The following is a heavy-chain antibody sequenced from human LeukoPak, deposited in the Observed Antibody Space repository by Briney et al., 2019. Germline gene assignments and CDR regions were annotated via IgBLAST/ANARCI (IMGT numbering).Heavy chain of an antibody. J-gene: IGHJ4*02. D-gene: IGHD1-14*01. CDR1: VGSIISRSYY. CDR3: AREILGGFNPGAY. Sequence: SETLSLTCTVSVGSIISRSYYWSWVRQSPGKGLEWIGEIHRSGSPNYNPSLQSRVTISIDRSRNQIALELSSVSAADTAVYYCAREILGGFNPGAYWGQGTLVTVSS. V-gene: IGHV4-39*06. CDR2: IHRSGSP.